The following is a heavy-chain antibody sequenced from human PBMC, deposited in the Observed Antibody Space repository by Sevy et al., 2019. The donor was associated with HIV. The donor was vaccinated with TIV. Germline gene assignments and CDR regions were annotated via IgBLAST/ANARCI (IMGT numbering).Heavy chain of an antibody. J-gene: IGHJ4*02. CDR1: GFTFSTYG. V-gene: IGHV3-33*01. Sequence: GGSLRLSCAASGFTFSTYGMHWVRQAPGKGLEWLAVIWFDGSNEYYADSVKGRFTITSDIGKNTLHLQMNSLRAEDTAVYYCARDLEFYDYGDYGPAFNPDYWGRGTLVTVSS. D-gene: IGHD4-17*01. CDR2: IWFDGSNE. CDR3: ARDLEFYDYGDYGPAFNPDY.